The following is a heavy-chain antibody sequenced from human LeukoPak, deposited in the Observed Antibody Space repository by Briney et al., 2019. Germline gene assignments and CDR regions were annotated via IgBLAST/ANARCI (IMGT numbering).Heavy chain of an antibody. CDR3: ARLRYFDWTDLYYFDY. CDR2: IYYSGST. CDR1: GGSISSYY. V-gene: IGHV4-59*01. J-gene: IGHJ4*02. D-gene: IGHD3-9*01. Sequence: SETLSLTCTVSGGSISSYYWSWIRQPPGKGLEWIGYIYYSGSTNYNPSLKSRVTISVDTSKNQFSLKLSSVTAADTAVYYCARLRYFDWTDLYYFDYWGQGTLVTVSS.